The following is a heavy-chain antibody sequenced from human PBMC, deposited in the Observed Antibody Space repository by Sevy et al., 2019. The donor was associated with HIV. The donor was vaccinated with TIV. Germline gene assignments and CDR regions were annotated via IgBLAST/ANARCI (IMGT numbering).Heavy chain of an antibody. D-gene: IGHD3-22*01. V-gene: IGHV5-51*01. J-gene: IGHJ4*02. CDR1: GYSFTSHW. Sequence: GESLKISCRGSGYSFTSHWIGWVRHMPGKGLEWMGIIYPDDSETRYSPSFQGQVTFSADKSISTAYLQWSSLKASDTVMYYCATSRSGYLDSSGYYIYWGQGTLVTVSS. CDR2: IYPDDSET. CDR3: ATSRSGYLDSSGYYIY.